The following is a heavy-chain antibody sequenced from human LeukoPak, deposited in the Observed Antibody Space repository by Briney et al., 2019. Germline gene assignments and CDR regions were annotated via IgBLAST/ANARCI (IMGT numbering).Heavy chain of an antibody. CDR1: GGTFTDYW. J-gene: IGHJ4*01. CDR2: IRQDGSGK. CDR3: ARDGTAAGLSFDL. Sequence: GGTLRLSCEVSGGTFTDYWMNWVRQAPGKGPEWVASIRQDGSGKIYVDSVKGRFTISRDNTKNSLSLQLKGLRAEDTAVYYCARDGTAAGLSFDLWGQGTLVTVSS. V-gene: IGHV3-7*01. D-gene: IGHD6-13*01.